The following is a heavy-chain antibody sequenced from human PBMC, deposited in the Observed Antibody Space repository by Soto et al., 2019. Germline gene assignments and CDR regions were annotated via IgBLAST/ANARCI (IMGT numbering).Heavy chain of an antibody. V-gene: IGHV1-18*01. J-gene: IGHJ6*02. CDR3: GRCRTDSYDMDV. Sequence: QVPLVQSGVGVEKPGASVKVACKASGYSFTSYGIGGVRQAPGQGLEWMGWISPYNGRTNHAQNLKGRVVMTTDISTNTVYLELRTLRSDDTAMYYCGRCRTDSYDMDVWGQGTTVTVSS. CDR2: ISPYNGRT. CDR1: GYSFTSYG. D-gene: IGHD2-8*02.